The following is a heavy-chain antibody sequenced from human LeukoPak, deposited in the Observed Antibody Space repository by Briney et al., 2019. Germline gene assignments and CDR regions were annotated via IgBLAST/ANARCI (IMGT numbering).Heavy chain of an antibody. J-gene: IGHJ4*02. Sequence: PGGSLRLSCAASGFTFSDYYMSWIRQAPGKGLEWVSYISSSGSTIYYADSVKGRFTISRDNAKNSLYLQMNSLRAEDTAVYYCAGVKGSGSYSIDYWGQGTLVTVSS. CDR2: ISSSGSTI. CDR1: GFTFSDYY. CDR3: AGVKGSGSYSIDY. D-gene: IGHD3-10*01. V-gene: IGHV3-11*04.